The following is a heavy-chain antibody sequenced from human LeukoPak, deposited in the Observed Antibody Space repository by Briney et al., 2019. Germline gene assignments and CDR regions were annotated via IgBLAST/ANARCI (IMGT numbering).Heavy chain of an antibody. CDR2: INHSGST. CDR3: ARLYYYGSGSLPPNWFDP. CDR1: GGSFSGYY. Sequence: SETLSLTCAVYGGSFSGYYWSWLRQPPGKGLEWVGEINHSGSTNYNPSLKSRVTISVDTSKNQFSLKLSSVTAADTAVYYCARLYYYGSGSLPPNWFDPWGQGTLVTVSS. J-gene: IGHJ5*02. V-gene: IGHV4-34*01. D-gene: IGHD3-10*01.